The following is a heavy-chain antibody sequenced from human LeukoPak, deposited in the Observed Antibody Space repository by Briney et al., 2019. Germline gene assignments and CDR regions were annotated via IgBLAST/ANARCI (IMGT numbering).Heavy chain of an antibody. D-gene: IGHD6-19*01. CDR3: AREAPVAAGSDAFDI. V-gene: IGHV1-69*01. J-gene: IGHJ3*02. Sequence: SVKVSCKASGGTFSSYAISWVRQAPGQGLEWMGGIIPIFGTANYAQKFQGRVTITADESTSTAYMELSSLRSEDTAVYYCAREAPVAAGSDAFDIWGQGTMVTVSS. CDR1: GGTFSSYA. CDR2: IIPIFGTA.